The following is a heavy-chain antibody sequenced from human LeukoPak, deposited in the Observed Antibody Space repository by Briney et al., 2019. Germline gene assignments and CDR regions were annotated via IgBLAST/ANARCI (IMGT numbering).Heavy chain of an antibody. CDR3: ASAGREYYYDSSGYYSEAFDI. J-gene: IGHJ3*02. V-gene: IGHV4-39*07. CDR2: IYYSGST. CDR1: GGSISSSSYY. Sequence: SETLSLTCTVSGGSISSSSYYWGWIRQPPGKGLEWIGSIYYSGSTYYNPSLKSRVTISVDTSKNQFSLKLSSVTAADTAVYYCASAGREYYYDSSGYYSEAFDIWGQGTMVTVSS. D-gene: IGHD3-22*01.